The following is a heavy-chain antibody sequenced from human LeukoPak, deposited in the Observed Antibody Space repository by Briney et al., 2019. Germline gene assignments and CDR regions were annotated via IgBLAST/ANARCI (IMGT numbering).Heavy chain of an antibody. D-gene: IGHD2-8*01. V-gene: IGHV4-4*02. CDR1: GGSSSSSNW. CDR3: WRPYCTNSICSSSVVDS. CDR2: IDHSGRT. J-gene: IGHJ4*02. Sequence: SETLSLTCAVSGGSSSSSNWWNWVRQPPGKGLEWIGEIDHSGRTNYNPSLKSRVTISVDKSKNQISLRLNSVTAADTAIYYCWRPYCTNSICSSSVVDSWGQGTLVTVSS.